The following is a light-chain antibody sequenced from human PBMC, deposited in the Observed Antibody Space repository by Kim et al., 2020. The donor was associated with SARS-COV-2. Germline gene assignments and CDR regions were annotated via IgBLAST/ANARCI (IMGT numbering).Light chain of an antibody. V-gene: IGLV2-14*03. Sequence: QSALTQPASVSGSPGQSIIISCTGINSDVGGSSYVSWYQQHPGKAPKLIIYDVSNRPSGVSNRFSASKSGDTASLTISGLQAEDEATYYCCSYTSTSTLFGGGTKVTV. CDR2: DVS. J-gene: IGLJ2*01. CDR1: NSDVGGSSY. CDR3: CSYTSTSTL.